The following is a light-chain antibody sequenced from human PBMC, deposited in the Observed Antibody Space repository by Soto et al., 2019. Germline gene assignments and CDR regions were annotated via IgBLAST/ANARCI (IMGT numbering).Light chain of an antibody. J-gene: IGLJ3*02. CDR3: AAWDDRLSGWV. CDR1: TSNIGTYS. CDR2: SNS. Sequence: QSVLTQPPSASGTPGQRVTISCSGSTSNIGTYSVYWFQHLPGTAPKLLIHSNSQRPSGVPDRFSGSKSANSASLAISGLRSEHEGDYYCAAWDDRLSGWVFGGGTKLTVL. V-gene: IGLV1-47*01.